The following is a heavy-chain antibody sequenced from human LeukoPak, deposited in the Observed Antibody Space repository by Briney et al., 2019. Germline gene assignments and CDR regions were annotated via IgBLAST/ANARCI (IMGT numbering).Heavy chain of an antibody. CDR2: ISAYNGNT. Sequence: ASVKVSCKSSGYTFTSYGISWVRQAPGQGLEWMGWISAYNGNTNYAQKLQGRVTMTTDTSTSTAYMELRSLRYDDTAVYYCAVNIAAAGFDYWGQGTLVTVSS. V-gene: IGHV1-18*01. J-gene: IGHJ4*02. D-gene: IGHD6-13*01. CDR1: GYTFTSYG. CDR3: AVNIAAAGFDY.